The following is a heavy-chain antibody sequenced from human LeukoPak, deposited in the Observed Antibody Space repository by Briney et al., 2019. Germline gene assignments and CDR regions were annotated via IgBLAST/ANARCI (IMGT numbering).Heavy chain of an antibody. Sequence: GGSLRLSCAASGSTFSIYSMNWVRQAPGKGLEWVSSISSRSSFIYYADSIKGRFTISRDNAKNSLYLQMNSLRAEDTAVYYCATQGEHSYDSNRSGYFQHWGQGTLVTVSS. CDR1: GSTFSIYS. J-gene: IGHJ1*01. D-gene: IGHD3-22*01. CDR3: ATQGEHSYDSNRSGYFQH. V-gene: IGHV3-21*01. CDR2: ISSRSSFI.